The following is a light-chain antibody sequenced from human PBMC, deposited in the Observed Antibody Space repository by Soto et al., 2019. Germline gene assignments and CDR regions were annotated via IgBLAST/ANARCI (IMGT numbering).Light chain of an antibody. J-gene: IGLJ1*01. Sequence: QSVLTQPASVSGSPGQSITISCTGTSSELGAYNSVSWYRQDPGKAPKVMIYDVTNRPSGVSSRFSGSQSGNTASLTISGLQADDEADYYCCSYTTSNTLVFGTGTKVTVL. CDR3: CSYTTSNTLV. V-gene: IGLV2-14*01. CDR1: SSELGAYNS. CDR2: DVT.